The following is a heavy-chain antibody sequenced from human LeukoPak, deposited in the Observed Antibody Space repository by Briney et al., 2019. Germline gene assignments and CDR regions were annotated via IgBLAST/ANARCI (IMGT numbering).Heavy chain of an antibody. CDR2: MNPNSGNT. CDR1: GYTFTSYD. D-gene: IGHD3-9*01. Sequence: GASVKVSCKASGYTFTSYDINWVRQATGQGLEWMGWMNPNSGNTGYAQKFQGRVTMTRNTSISTAYMELSSLRSEDTAVYYCARGQSSQGLRYFDWLSQYYFDYWGQGTLVTVSS. CDR3: ARGQSSQGLRYFDWLSQYYFDY. V-gene: IGHV1-8*01. J-gene: IGHJ4*02.